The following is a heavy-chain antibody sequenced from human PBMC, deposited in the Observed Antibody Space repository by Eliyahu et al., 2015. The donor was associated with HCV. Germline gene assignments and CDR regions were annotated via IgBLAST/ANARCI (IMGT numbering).Heavy chain of an antibody. CDR1: GGTFSTSS. V-gene: IGHV1-69*01. J-gene: IGHJ4*02. D-gene: IGHD2-15*01. Sequence: QVQLVQSGAEVKKPGSSVKVSCRASGGTFSTSSINWVRQAPGQGLEWVGGIVPIFGTANYAQRFQGRVTITADESTSTAYMDLSSLRNEDTAIYYCAREGGDYCSGGNCFLLYWGQGTLVTVSS. CDR3: AREGGDYCSGGNCFLLY. CDR2: IVPIFGTA.